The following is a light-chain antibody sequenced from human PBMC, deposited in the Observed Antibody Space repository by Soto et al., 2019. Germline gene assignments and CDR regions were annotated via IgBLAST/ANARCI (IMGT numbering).Light chain of an antibody. V-gene: IGLV1-44*01. J-gene: IGLJ1*01. Sequence: QSVLTQPPSASGTPGQRVTISCFGSSSNIGTYTVNWYQQFPGTAPKLLIYNNDQRPSGVPDRFSDFKYGTAASLAISGLQSEDEAEYYCAAWDDSLSGLYVFGTGTKVTVL. CDR2: NND. CDR3: AAWDDSLSGLYV. CDR1: SSNIGTYT.